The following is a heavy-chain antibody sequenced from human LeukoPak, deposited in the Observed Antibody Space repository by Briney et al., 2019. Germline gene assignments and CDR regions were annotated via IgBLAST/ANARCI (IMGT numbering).Heavy chain of an antibody. CDR2: ISHSGST. CDR1: GGSFSGYY. D-gene: IGHD4-17*01. J-gene: IGHJ4*02. CDR3: ARGSSTGSYFDY. Sequence: PSETLSLTCAVYGGSFSGYYWSWTRQPPGKGLEWIGEISHSGSTNYNPSLKSRVTISVDTSKNQFSLKLSSVTAADTAVYYCARGSSTGSYFDYWGQGTLVTVSS. V-gene: IGHV4-34*01.